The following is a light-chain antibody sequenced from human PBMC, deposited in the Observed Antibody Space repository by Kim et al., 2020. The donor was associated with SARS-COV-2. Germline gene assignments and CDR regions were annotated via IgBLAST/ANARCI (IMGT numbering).Light chain of an antibody. CDR2: DAS. V-gene: IGKV3-11*01. CDR3: QQRSNWPPGYT. CDR1: QSVSSH. Sequence: EIVLTQSPATLSLSPGERATLSCRASQSVSSHLAWYQQKLGQAPRLLIYDASNRATGIPARFSGSGSGTDFTLTISSLEPEDFAVYYCQQRSNWPPGYTFGQGTKLEI. J-gene: IGKJ2*01.